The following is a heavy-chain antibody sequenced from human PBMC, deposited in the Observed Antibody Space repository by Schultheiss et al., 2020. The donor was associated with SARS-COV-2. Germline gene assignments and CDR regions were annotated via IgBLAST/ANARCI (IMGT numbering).Heavy chain of an antibody. D-gene: IGHD6-19*01. CDR3: ARRRQWLTY. Sequence: SETLSLTCTVSGGPINSFYWSWIRQPPGKGLEWIGEINHSGSTNYNPSLKSRVTISVDTSKNQFSLKLSSVTAADTAVYYCARRRQWLTYWGQGTLVTVSS. CDR1: GGPINSFY. V-gene: IGHV4-34*01. J-gene: IGHJ4*02. CDR2: INHSGST.